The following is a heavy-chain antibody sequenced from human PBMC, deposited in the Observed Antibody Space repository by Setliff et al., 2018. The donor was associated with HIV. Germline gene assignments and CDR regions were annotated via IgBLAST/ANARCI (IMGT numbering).Heavy chain of an antibody. CDR2: IYSSGST. CDR3: ARDRNPSPEADNWFDP. V-gene: IGHV4-61*09. J-gene: IGHJ5*02. D-gene: IGHD6-19*01. Sequence: SETLSLTCTVSGGSISSGSYYWNWIRQPAGKGLEWIGQIYSSGSTKYNPSLKRRVTILVDTSKNQFSLKLSSVTAADTAVYYCARDRNPSPEADNWFDPWGQGTLVTVSS. CDR1: GGSISSGSYY.